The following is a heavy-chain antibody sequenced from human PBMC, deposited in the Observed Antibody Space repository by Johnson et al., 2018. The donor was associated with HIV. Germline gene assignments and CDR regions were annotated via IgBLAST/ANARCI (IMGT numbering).Heavy chain of an antibody. CDR3: AREYDAFDI. J-gene: IGHJ3*02. CDR1: GFTFSSYG. V-gene: IGHV3-30*03. Sequence: QVQLVESGGGVVRPGGSLRLSCAASGFTFSSYGMHWVRQAPGKGLEWVAVISYDGSNKYYADSVKGRFTISRDNSKNTLYLQMNSLRAEDTAVYYCAREYDAFDIWGQGTMVTVSS. CDR2: ISYDGSNK.